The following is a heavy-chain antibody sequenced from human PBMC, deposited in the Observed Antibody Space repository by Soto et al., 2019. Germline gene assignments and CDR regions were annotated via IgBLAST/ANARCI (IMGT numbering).Heavy chain of an antibody. D-gene: IGHD6-13*01. V-gene: IGHV5-51*01. Sequence: GDSRKISCKVSVYSFTSCWIGWFREMPGKGVEWRGIIYPCDSDTRYSPSFQGQVTISADKYISTAYLQWSSLKASDTAMYYCARHGSSSWYEYYYYGMDVWGQGTTVTVSS. CDR1: VYSFTSCW. CDR3: ARHGSSSWYEYYYYGMDV. J-gene: IGHJ6*02. CDR2: IYPCDSDT.